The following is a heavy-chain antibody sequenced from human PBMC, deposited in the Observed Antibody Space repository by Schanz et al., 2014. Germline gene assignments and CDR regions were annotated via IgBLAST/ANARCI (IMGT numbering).Heavy chain of an antibody. CDR3: ASPSGYSDYGTYFDF. J-gene: IGHJ4*02. CDR2: ISGSGGST. D-gene: IGHD5-12*01. CDR1: GFTVSSNH. Sequence: EGQLAESGGGLVQPGGSLRLSCAVSGFTVSSNHMSWVRQAPGKGLEWVSAISGSGGSTYYADSVEGRFTISRDNSRNTLYLQMNSLRTEDTAVYYCASPSGYSDYGTYFDFWGQGTLVTVSS. V-gene: IGHV3-66*02.